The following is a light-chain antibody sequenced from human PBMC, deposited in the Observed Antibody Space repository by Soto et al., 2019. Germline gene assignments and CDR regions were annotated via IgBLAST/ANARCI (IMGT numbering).Light chain of an antibody. Sequence: EIVMTQSPATLSVSPGDGATLSCRASQSVSSNLAWYQQKPGQAPRLLIYGASTRATGIPARFSGSGSGTEFTLTISSLQSEDSAVYYCQQYNNWPWTFGQGTKVEIK. CDR2: GAS. V-gene: IGKV3-15*01. J-gene: IGKJ1*01. CDR1: QSVSSN. CDR3: QQYNNWPWT.